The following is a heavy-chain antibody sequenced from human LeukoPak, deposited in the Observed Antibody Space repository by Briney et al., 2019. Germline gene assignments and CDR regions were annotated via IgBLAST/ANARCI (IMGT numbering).Heavy chain of an antibody. CDR3: TTIKRGDIFGYFDF. CDR1: GGSMTTHH. D-gene: IGHD5-18*01. CDR2: VFDSGRT. Sequence: SETLSLTCTVSGGSMTTHHWNWIRQTPGKGLEWIGYVFDSGRTKVNPSLRSRVTLPADTSKNQLSLRLSSVTAADTAMYYCTTIKRGDIFGYFDFWGQGILVTVSS. V-gene: IGHV4-59*11. J-gene: IGHJ4*02.